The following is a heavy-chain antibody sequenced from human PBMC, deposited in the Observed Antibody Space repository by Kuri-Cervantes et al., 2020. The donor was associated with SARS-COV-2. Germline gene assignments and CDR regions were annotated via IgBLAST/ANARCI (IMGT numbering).Heavy chain of an antibody. CDR3: ARSAVRMVRGVIHY. CDR1: GGSVSSGSYY. D-gene: IGHD3-10*01. Sequence: SETLSLTCTVSGGSVSSGSYYWSWIRQPPGKGLEWIGYIYYSGSTNYNPSLKSRVTISVDTSKNQFSLKLSSVTAADTAVYYCARSAVRMVRGVIHYWGQGTLVTDSS. CDR2: IYYSGST. J-gene: IGHJ4*02. V-gene: IGHV4-61*01.